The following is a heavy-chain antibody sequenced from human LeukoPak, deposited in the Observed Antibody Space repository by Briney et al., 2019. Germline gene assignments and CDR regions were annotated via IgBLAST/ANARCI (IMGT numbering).Heavy chain of an antibody. CDR1: GASFSRYY. D-gene: IGHD1-7*01. CDR2: INDSGRI. V-gene: IGHV4-34*01. J-gene: IGHJ6*03. Sequence: SETLSLTCSVSGASFSRYYWNWIRLSPGKGMEWIGEINDSGRINYNPSLMSRVTVSVDTSKNQFSLRLTSVTATDTAVYYCARRWNYGRNYYIDVWGKGATVSVSS. CDR3: ARRWNYGRNYYIDV.